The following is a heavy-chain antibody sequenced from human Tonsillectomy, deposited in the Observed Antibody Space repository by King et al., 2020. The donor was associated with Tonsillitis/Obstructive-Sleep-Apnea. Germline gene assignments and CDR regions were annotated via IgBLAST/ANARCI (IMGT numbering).Heavy chain of an antibody. V-gene: IGHV3-15*01. D-gene: IGHD1-1*01. CDR1: GFSFTNAW. CDR3: VTEGVEDDY. Sequence: VQPVESGGGLVKPGGSLRLSCRGSGFSFTNAWMSWVRQAPGKGLEWVGRIKSKTYGGTTDYAVPGKGRFTISRDDSTNTVYLQMDSLKTEDTAVYYCVTEGVEDDYWGQGTLVTVSS. J-gene: IGHJ4*02. CDR2: IKSKTYGGTT.